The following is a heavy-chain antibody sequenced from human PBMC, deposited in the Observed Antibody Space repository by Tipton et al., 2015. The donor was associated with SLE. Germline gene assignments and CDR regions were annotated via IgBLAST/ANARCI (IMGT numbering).Heavy chain of an antibody. CDR3: ARGKTTDGMDV. J-gene: IGHJ6*02. CDR1: GGTFSNYG. CDR2: IIPIFGPA. Sequence: QSGPEVKKPGSSVKVSCKASGGTFSNYGFNWVRQAPGQGLEWMGVIIPIFGPAKYAQRFQGRVTITADESTSTVYMELSSVRSDDTAVYYCARGKTTDGMDVWGQGTTVTVSS. V-gene: IGHV1-69*01. D-gene: IGHD4-11*01.